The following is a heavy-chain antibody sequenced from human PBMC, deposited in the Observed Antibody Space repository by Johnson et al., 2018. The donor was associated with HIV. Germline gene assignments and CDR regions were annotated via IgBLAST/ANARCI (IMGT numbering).Heavy chain of an antibody. V-gene: IGHV3-33*06. CDR2: IWYDGSNK. J-gene: IGHJ3*02. D-gene: IGHD2-21*01. CDR3: AKDRVVIAAHDAFDI. Sequence: QVQLVESGGGLVQPGGSLRLSCAASGFTFSSYAMSWVRQAPGKGLEWVAVIWYDGSNKYYADSVKGRFTISRDNSKNTLYLQMNSLRAEDKAVYYGAKDRVVIAAHDAFDIWGQGTMVTVSS. CDR1: GFTFSSYA.